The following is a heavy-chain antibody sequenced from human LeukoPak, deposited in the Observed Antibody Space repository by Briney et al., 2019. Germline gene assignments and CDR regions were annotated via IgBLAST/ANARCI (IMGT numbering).Heavy chain of an antibody. CDR1: GFTFSSYA. V-gene: IGHV3-23*01. J-gene: IGHJ4*02. CDR2: ISGSGGST. CDR3: AKEYDSSGYSSYYFDY. D-gene: IGHD3-22*01. Sequence: PGGSLRLSCAASGFTFSSYAMSWVRQAPGKGLEWVSAISGSGGSTYYADSVKGRFTISRDNSKNTLYLQMNSLRAEDTAVYYCAKEYDSSGYSSYYFDYWGQGTLVTVSS.